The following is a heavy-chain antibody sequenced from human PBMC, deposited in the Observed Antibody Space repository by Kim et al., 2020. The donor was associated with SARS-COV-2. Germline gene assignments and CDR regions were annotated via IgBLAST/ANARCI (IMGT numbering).Heavy chain of an antibody. J-gene: IGHJ3*02. V-gene: IGHV4-39*01. Sequence: SETLSLTCTVSGGSISSSSYYWGWIRQPPGKGLEWIGSIYYSGSTYYNPSLKSRVTISVDTSKNQFSLKLSSVTAADTAVYYCARLAREIVGAHIPPAFDIWGQGTMVTVSS. D-gene: IGHD1-26*01. CDR3: ARLAREIVGAHIPPAFDI. CDR1: GGSISSSSYY. CDR2: IYYSGST.